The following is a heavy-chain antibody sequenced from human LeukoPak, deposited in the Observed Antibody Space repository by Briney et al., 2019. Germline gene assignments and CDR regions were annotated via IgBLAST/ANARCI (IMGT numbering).Heavy chain of an antibody. V-gene: IGHV3-23*01. D-gene: IGHD3-22*01. J-gene: IGHJ4*02. CDR3: AKGHPNYYDNSGYDY. CDR1: GFPLGSYA. Sequence: TGESLRLSCAASGFPLGSYAMSWVRQAPGKGLEWVSTVSGTGETTYYADSVKGRFNISRDNSKNTLYLQMNSLRPDDTALYYCAKGHPNYYDNSGYDYWGQGTLVTVSS. CDR2: VSGTGETT.